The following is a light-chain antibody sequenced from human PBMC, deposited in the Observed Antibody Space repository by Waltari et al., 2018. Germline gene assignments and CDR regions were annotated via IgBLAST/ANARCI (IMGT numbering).Light chain of an antibody. Sequence: QSALTKPASVSGSPGQSITIPCTGTSSDVGSYNLVSWYQQHPGKAPKLMIYEVSKRPSGVSTRFSGSKSGNTASLTISGLQAEDEADYYCCSYAGSSTFAVFGGGTKLTVL. V-gene: IGLV2-23*02. CDR1: SSDVGSYNL. CDR2: EVS. J-gene: IGLJ3*02. CDR3: CSYAGSSTFAV.